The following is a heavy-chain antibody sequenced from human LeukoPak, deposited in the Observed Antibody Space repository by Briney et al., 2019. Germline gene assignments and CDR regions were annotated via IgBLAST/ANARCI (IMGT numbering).Heavy chain of an antibody. CDR2: ICISGGT. Sequence: SETLSLTCSVSGGSISNWCWSWIRQPAGKRLEWIGRICISGGTNYKPSLKSRATMSADMSKNEISLKLTSVTAADTAVYYCATGAGPFDYWGQGILVPVSS. CDR3: ATGAGPFDY. D-gene: IGHD1-14*01. J-gene: IGHJ4*02. CDR1: GGSISNWC. V-gene: IGHV4-4*07.